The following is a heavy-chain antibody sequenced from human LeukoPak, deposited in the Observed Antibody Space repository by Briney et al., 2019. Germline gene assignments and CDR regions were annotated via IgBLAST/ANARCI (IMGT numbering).Heavy chain of an antibody. Sequence: SETLSLTCTVSGGSISSYYWSWIRQPAGKGLEWIGRIYTSGSTNYNPSLKSRVTMSVDRSKNQFSLKLSSVTAADTAVYYCASVAAPKKYSSGWYGYNFDYWGQGTLVTVSS. V-gene: IGHV4-4*07. J-gene: IGHJ4*02. D-gene: IGHD6-19*01. CDR1: GGSISSYY. CDR2: IYTSGST. CDR3: ASVAAPKKYSSGWYGYNFDY.